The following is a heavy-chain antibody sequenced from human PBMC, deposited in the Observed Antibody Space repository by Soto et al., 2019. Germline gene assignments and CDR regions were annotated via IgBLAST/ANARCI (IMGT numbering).Heavy chain of an antibody. V-gene: IGHV3-48*02. Sequence: GGSLRLSCAASGFTFSSYSINWVRQAPGKGLEWVSYISRSSSNIYYADSVKGRFTISRDNAKNSLYLQMNSLRDEDTAVYYCARISSGYEREGPRDYWGQGTLVTVSS. CDR3: ARISSGYEREGPRDY. J-gene: IGHJ4*02. CDR2: ISRSSSNI. CDR1: GFTFSSYS. D-gene: IGHD5-12*01.